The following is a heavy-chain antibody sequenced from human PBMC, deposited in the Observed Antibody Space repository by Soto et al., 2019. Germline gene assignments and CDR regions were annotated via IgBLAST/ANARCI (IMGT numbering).Heavy chain of an antibody. Sequence: SVKVSCKASGFTFTSSAMQWVRQARGQRLEWIGWIVVGSGNTNYAQKFQERVTITRDMSTSTAYMELSSLRSEDTAVYYCARGQIPVAGYYWYFDLWGRGTLVTVSS. CDR3: ARGQIPVAGYYWYFDL. D-gene: IGHD6-19*01. CDR1: GFTFTSSA. V-gene: IGHV1-58*02. CDR2: IVVGSGNT. J-gene: IGHJ2*01.